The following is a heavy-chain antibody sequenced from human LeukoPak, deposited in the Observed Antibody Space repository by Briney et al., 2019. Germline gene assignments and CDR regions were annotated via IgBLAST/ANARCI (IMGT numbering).Heavy chain of an antibody. CDR3: ARDRDGISTTFDY. Sequence: PSETLSLTCTVSGGSISSGGYYWSWIRQHPGKGLEWIGYIYYSGSTYYNPSLKSRLIISVDTSKNQFSLKLNSVTAADTAVYYCARDRDGISTTFDYWGQGTLVTVSS. V-gene: IGHV4-31*03. CDR2: IYYSGST. J-gene: IGHJ4*02. CDR1: GGSISSGGYY. D-gene: IGHD2-2*01.